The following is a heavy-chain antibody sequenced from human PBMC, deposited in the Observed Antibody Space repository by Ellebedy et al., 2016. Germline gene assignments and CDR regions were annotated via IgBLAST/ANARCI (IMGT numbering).Heavy chain of an antibody. D-gene: IGHD4-17*01. CDR1: GGTSSSYA. V-gene: IGHV1-69*13. J-gene: IGHJ5*02. CDR2: IIPIFGTA. CDR3: ARVGGLDDYGWFDP. Sequence: SVKVSCXASGGTSSSYAISWVRQAPGQGLEWMGGIIPIFGTANYAQKFQGRVTITADESTSTAYMELSSLRSEDTAVYYCARVGGLDDYGWFDPWGQGTLVTVSS.